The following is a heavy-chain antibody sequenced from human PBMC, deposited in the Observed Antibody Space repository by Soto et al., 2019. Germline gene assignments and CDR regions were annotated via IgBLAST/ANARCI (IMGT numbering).Heavy chain of an antibody. V-gene: IGHV1-18*04. Sequence: QVQLVQSGGEVTKPGASVKVSCKSSGYTFTSYGGSWVRQAPGQGLEWLGWISVYTGNTKQAQKFQDRVTLTTEASTTTAYMELRSLRSDDTAVYYCARDRCTTDRCYTHHFDVWGQGTTVTVSS. CDR3: ARDRCTTDRCYTHHFDV. CDR1: GYTFTSYG. CDR2: ISVYTGNT. D-gene: IGHD2-8*01. J-gene: IGHJ6*02.